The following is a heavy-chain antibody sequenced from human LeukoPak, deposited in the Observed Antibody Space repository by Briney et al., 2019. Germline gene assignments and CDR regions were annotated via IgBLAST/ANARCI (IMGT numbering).Heavy chain of an antibody. V-gene: IGHV3-20*04. CDR1: GFNFDDYG. Sequence: GGSLRLSCAASGFNFDDYGMSWVRQAPGKGLEWVSSINWNGGSTGYADSVKGRFTISRDNAKNSQYLQMNSLRAEDTALYYCARDRVVVAANDAFDIWGQGTMVPVSS. CDR2: INWNGGST. J-gene: IGHJ3*02. D-gene: IGHD2-15*01. CDR3: ARDRVVVAANDAFDI.